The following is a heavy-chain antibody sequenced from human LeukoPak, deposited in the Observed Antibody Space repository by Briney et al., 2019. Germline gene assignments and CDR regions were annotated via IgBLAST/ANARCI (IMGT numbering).Heavy chain of an antibody. V-gene: IGHV3-23*01. CDR3: AKASWVSNADAVL. D-gene: IGHD1-1*01. Sequence: PGGSLRLSCAASGFTFTSYAMTWVRQAPGKGLEWVSGISNSGSSTYYADSVKGRFTISRDNSKNTLYLQLSSLRAEDTAVYYCAKASWVSNADAVLWGQGTLVTVSS. CDR1: GFTFTSYA. CDR2: ISNSGSST. J-gene: IGHJ4*02.